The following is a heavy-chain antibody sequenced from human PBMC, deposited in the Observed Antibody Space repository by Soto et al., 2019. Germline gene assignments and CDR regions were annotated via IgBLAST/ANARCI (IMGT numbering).Heavy chain of an antibody. J-gene: IGHJ4*02. CDR1: GGSFSGYY. CDR3: ARLSKRAHIVATIAPSDY. Sequence: QVQLQQWGAGLLKPSETLSLTCAVYGGSFSGYYWSWIRQPPGKGLEWIGEINHSGSTNYNPSLKSRVPISLDASKNQFALKLSSVAAADTAVSSFARLSKRAHIVATIAPSDYWGKGTLVIVSS. D-gene: IGHD5-12*01. CDR2: INHSGST. V-gene: IGHV4-34*01.